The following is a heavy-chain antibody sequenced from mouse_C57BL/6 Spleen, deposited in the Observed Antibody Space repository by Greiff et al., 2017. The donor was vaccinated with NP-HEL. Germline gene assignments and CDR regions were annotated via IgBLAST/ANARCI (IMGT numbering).Heavy chain of an antibody. CDR2: INPSTGGT. CDR1: GYSFTGYY. V-gene: IGHV1-42*01. J-gene: IGHJ1*03. D-gene: IGHD1-1*01. CDR3: ARGDHYGSSYWYFDV. Sequence: EVKLVESGPELVKPGASVKISCKASGYSFTGYYMNWVKQSPEKSLEWIGEINPSTGGTTYNQKFKAKATLTVDKSSSTAYMQLKSLTSEDSAVYYCARGDHYGSSYWYFDVWGTGTTVTVSS.